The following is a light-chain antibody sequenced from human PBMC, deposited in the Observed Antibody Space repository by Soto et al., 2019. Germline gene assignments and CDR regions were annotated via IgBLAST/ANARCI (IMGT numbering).Light chain of an antibody. CDR2: LNSDGSH. V-gene: IGLV4-69*01. J-gene: IGLJ2*01. Sequence: QSVLTQSPSASASLGASVKLTCTLSSGHRSYAIAWHQQQPEKGPRFLMKLNSDGSHRKGDGIPDRFSGSSSGPERYLTISSLQSEDEADYYCQTWGTGIHVVFGGGTKLTVL. CDR3: QTWGTGIHVV. CDR1: SGHRSYA.